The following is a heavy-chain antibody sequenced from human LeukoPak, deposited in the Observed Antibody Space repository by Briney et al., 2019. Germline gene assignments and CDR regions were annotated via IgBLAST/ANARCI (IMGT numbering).Heavy chain of an antibody. D-gene: IGHD5-18*01. CDR1: GFTFSTYW. V-gene: IGHV3-7*05. CDR3: AKGYSYGPSKYYFDY. J-gene: IGHJ4*02. CDR2: IKEDGSEK. Sequence: GGSLRLSCSASGFTFSTYWMSWVRQAPGKGLEWVANIKEDGSEKNYADSVKGRFTISRDNSKNTLYLQMNSLRAEDTAVYYCAKGYSYGPSKYYFDYWGQGTLVTVSS.